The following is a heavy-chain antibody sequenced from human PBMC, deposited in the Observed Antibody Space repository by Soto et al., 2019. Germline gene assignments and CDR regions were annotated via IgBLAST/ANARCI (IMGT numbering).Heavy chain of an antibody. CDR3: ARDSGFDYRFDY. V-gene: IGHV4-59*12. D-gene: IGHD5-12*01. CDR2: IYYSGST. J-gene: IGHJ4*02. Sequence: PSETLSLTCTVSGGSIRTYYWSWIRQPPGKGLEWIGYIYYSGSTSYHPSLKSRLTISVDTSKNQVSLKLSSVTGADTGVYYCARDSGFDYRFDYWGQGTLVTVSS. CDR1: GGSIRTYY.